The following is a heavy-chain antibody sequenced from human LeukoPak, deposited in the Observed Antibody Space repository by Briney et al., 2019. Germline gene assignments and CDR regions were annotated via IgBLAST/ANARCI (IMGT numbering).Heavy chain of an antibody. CDR3: ARDSSSSEYYFDY. Sequence: ASVKVSCKASGYTFTGCYMHWVRQAPGQGLEWMGRINPNSGGTNYAQKFQGRVTMTRDTSISTAYMELSRLRSDDTAVYYCARDSSSSEYYFDYWGQGTLVTVSS. J-gene: IGHJ4*02. CDR1: GYTFTGCY. D-gene: IGHD6-6*01. V-gene: IGHV1-2*06. CDR2: INPNSGGT.